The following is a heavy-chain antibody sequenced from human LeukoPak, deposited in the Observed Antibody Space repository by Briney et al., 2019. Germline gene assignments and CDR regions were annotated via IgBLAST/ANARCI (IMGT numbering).Heavy chain of an antibody. CDR2: ISYDGSTK. V-gene: IGHV3-30*03. D-gene: IGHD3-16*01. Sequence: GGSLRLSCAVSRFIFSSYSMNWVRQAPGKGLECVAMISYDGSTKYYPDPMRGRFTISRDNSKNTLYLQVSSLRPEDSAVYYCARGGGYYFYYIDVWGKGTTVTVSS. CDR3: ARGGGYYFYYIDV. J-gene: IGHJ6*03. CDR1: RFIFSSYS.